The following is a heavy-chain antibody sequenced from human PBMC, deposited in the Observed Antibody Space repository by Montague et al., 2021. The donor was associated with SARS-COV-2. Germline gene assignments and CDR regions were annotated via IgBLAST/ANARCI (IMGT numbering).Heavy chain of an antibody. CDR2: TNYSGST. CDR3: ARNLVVHYWYGMDV. J-gene: IGHJ6*02. V-gene: IGHV4-59*01. CDR1: GGSISSYY. Sequence: SETLSLTCTVAGGSISSYYWSWIRQPPGKGLEWIGYTNYSGSTNYNPSLKSRVTISVDTSKNQFSLNLSSVTAADTAVYYCARNLVVHYWYGMDVWGQGTTVTVSS. D-gene: IGHD2-15*01.